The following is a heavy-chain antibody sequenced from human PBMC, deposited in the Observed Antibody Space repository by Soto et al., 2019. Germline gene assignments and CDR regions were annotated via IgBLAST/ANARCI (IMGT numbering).Heavy chain of an antibody. CDR2: IYHSGTT. CDR1: CGSFSGYY. CDR3: ARDMPYAAGSLAGCDY. V-gene: IGHV4-34*01. Sequence: SETLSLTCAVYCGSFSGYYCSRIRQPPGKGLEWIGEIYHSGTTTYNPSLKSRVSISVDTSKSQFSLRLTSVIAADTAVYYCARDMPYAAGSLAGCDYWGQGILVTVSS. D-gene: IGHD1-26*01. J-gene: IGHJ4*02.